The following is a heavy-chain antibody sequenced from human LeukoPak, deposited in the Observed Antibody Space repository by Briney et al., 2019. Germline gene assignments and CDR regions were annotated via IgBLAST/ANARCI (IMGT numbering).Heavy chain of an antibody. CDR3: ARHHTSSKPIDY. V-gene: IGHV4-39*01. CDR1: GDSLYY. Sequence: SETLSLTCTVSGDSLYYWGWIRQPPGKGLEWIGSVYSTGHTNYNLSLKSRVTMSIDTSKNQLSLKLTSVTAADTAMYYCARHHTSSKPIDYWGQGTLVTVSS. J-gene: IGHJ4*02. D-gene: IGHD3-16*01. CDR2: VYSTGHT.